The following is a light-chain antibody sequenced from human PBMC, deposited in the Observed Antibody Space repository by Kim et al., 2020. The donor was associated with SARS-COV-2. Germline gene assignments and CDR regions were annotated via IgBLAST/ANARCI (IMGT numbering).Light chain of an antibody. Sequence: VSPGQTATFTCSGSGLGDKFAFWYQQKPGQSPVLVIYQDTRRPSGIPERFSGSNSGNTATLTISGTQAMDAADCYCQAWDSSAGVFGGGTQLTVL. CDR1: GLGDKF. CDR2: QDT. V-gene: IGLV3-1*01. J-gene: IGLJ3*02. CDR3: QAWDSSAGV.